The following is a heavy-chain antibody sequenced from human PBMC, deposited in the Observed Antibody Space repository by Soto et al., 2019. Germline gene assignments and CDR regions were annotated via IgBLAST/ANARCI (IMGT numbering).Heavy chain of an antibody. CDR2: IYPGDSDT. CDR1: GYSVTSYW. CDR3: ERSVYPGASDAFDI. D-gene: IGHD2-8*02. V-gene: IGHV5-51*01. Sequence: PGESLKISCEGSGYSVTSYWIGWVRQMPGKGLEWMGIIYPGDSDTRYSPSFQGQVTISDDKSISTAYLQCSSLKASDTAMYYCERSVYPGASDAFDIWGQGTMVTVSS. J-gene: IGHJ3*02.